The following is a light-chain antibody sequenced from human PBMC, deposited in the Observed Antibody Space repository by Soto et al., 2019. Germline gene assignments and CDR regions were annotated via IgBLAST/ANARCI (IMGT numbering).Light chain of an antibody. J-gene: IGKJ4*01. CDR1: QKIGTF. CDR3: QHRFNWPLT. Sequence: EIVLTQSTATLSLSPGERATLSCRASQKIGTFLAWYQQKPGQAPRLLFYDASNRSTGVPPRFSGSGSGTDFTLTISCLEPEDLAVYYCQHRFNWPLTFGGGTKVEIK. V-gene: IGKV3-11*01. CDR2: DAS.